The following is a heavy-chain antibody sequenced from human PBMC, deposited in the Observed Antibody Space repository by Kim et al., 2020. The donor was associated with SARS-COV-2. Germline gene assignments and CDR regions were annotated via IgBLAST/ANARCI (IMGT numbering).Heavy chain of an antibody. J-gene: IGHJ6*02. Sequence: GGSLRLSCAASGFTFSDYYMSWIRQAPGKGLEWVSYISSSSSYTNYADSVKGRFTISRDNAKNSLYLQMNSLRAEDTAVYYCARDTLGYSYGYGWGDYYYYCGMDVWGQGTTVTVSS. CDR1: GFTFSDYY. CDR3: ARDTLGYSYGYGWGDYYYYCGMDV. CDR2: ISSSSSYT. V-gene: IGHV3-11*05. D-gene: IGHD5-18*01.